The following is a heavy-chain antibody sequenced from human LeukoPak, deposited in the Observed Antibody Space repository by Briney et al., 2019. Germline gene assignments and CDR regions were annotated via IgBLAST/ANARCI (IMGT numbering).Heavy chain of an antibody. D-gene: IGHD3-22*01. CDR1: GGSISSYY. Sequence: PSETLSLTCTVSGGSISSYYWSWIRQPPGKGLEWIGYIYYSGGTNYNPSLKSRVTISVDTSKNQFSLKLSSVTAADTAVYYCARDSDSSGYFDAFDIWGQGTMVTVSS. CDR3: ARDSDSSGYFDAFDI. V-gene: IGHV4-59*01. J-gene: IGHJ3*02. CDR2: IYYSGGT.